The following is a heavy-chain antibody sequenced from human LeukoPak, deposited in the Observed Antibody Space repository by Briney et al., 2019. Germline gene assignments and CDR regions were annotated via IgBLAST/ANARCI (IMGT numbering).Heavy chain of an antibody. CDR3: ARDGQDIVVVVAATIFDY. D-gene: IGHD2-15*01. CDR1: GFTFSSYA. V-gene: IGHV3-30-3*01. J-gene: IGHJ4*02. CDR2: ISYDGSNK. Sequence: GGSLRLSCAASGFTFSSYAMHWVRQAPGKGLEWVAVISYDGSNKYYADSVKGRFTISRDNSKNTLYLQMNSLRAEDTAVYYCARDGQDIVVVVAATIFDYWGQGTLVTVSS.